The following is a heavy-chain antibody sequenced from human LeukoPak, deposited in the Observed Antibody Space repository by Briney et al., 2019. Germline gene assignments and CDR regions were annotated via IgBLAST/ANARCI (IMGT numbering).Heavy chain of an antibody. CDR2: IYTSGST. D-gene: IGHD6-6*01. Sequence: SETLSLTRTVSGGSISSYYWSWIRQPAGKGLEWIGRIYTSGSTNYNPSLKGRVTMSVDTSKNQFSLKLSSVTAADTAVYYCARDQTPPSIAARPRVSWFDPWGQGTLVTVSS. J-gene: IGHJ5*02. V-gene: IGHV4-4*07. CDR1: GGSISSYY. CDR3: ARDQTPPSIAARPRVSWFDP.